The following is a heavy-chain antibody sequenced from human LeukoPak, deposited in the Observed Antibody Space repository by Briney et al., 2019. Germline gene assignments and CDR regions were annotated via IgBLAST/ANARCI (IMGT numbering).Heavy chain of an antibody. V-gene: IGHV3-23*01. CDR1: GFTFSSYA. CDR3: ASGCSTATCHDSGYDY. CDR2: LTSGGGT. J-gene: IGHJ4*02. D-gene: IGHD2-2*01. Sequence: GGSLRLSCVASGFTFSSYAMNWVRQAPGEGLEWVSGLTSGGGTYYADSVQGRFTISRDNSKNTVYLQMHSLRGEDTALYYCASGCSTATCHDSGYDYWGQGTLVTVSS.